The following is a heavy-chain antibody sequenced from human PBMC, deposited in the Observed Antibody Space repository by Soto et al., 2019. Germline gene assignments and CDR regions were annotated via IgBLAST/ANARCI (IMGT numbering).Heavy chain of an antibody. D-gene: IGHD2-2*01. CDR2: ISGSGGST. V-gene: IGHV3-23*01. CDR1: GFTFSSYA. Sequence: GGSLRLSCAASGFTFSSYAMSWVRQAPGKGLEWVSAISGSGGSTYYADSVKGRFTISRDNSKNTLYLQMNSLRAEDTAVYYFAKLPRIAVVPAAICAPDYWGQGTLVTVSS. CDR3: AKLPRIAVVPAAICAPDY. J-gene: IGHJ4*02.